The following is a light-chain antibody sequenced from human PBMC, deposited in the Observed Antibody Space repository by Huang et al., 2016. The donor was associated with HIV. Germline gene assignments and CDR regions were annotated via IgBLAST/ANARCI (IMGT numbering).Light chain of an antibody. J-gene: IGKJ1*01. V-gene: IGKV1-5*01. CDR1: QGITTW. CDR3: QQYSTFPWT. CDR2: DAS. Sequence: DIQMTQSPSALSASVGDRVTITCRASQGITTWLAWSQQEPGKGPKPLIYDASSLEFGVPSRFSGSGSGTEFTLTISSLQPDDFATYYCQQYSTFPWTFGQGTKVEIK.